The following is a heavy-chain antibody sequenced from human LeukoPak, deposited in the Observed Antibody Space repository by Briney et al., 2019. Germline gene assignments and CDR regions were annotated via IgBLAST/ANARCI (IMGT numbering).Heavy chain of an antibody. CDR2: IRSKAYGGTT. CDR3: TRGLDTAMAYYYYYMDV. J-gene: IGHJ6*03. D-gene: IGHD5-18*01. V-gene: IGHV3-49*04. Sequence: PGRPLRLSCTASGFTFGDYAMSWVRQAPGKGLEWVGFIRSKAYGGTTEYAASVKGRFTISRDDSKSIAYLQMNSLKTEDTAVYYCTRGLDTAMAYYYYYMDVWGRGTTVTVSS. CDR1: GFTFGDYA.